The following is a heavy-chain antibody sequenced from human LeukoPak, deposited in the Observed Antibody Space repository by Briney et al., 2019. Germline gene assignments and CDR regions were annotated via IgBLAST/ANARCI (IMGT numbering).Heavy chain of an antibody. D-gene: IGHD6-13*01. CDR3: VRGKYSSSWYYPGY. V-gene: IGHV1-18*04. CDR2: ISAYNGNT. CDR1: GYTFTSYG. Sequence: GASVKVSCKASGYTFTSYGISWVRQAPGQGLEWMGWISAYNGNTNYAQKLQGRVTMTTDTSTSTAYMELRSLRSDDTAVYYCVRGKYSSSWYYPGYWGQGTLVTVSS. J-gene: IGHJ4*02.